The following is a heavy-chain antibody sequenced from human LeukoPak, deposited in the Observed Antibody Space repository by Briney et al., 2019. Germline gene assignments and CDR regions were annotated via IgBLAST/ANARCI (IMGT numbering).Heavy chain of an antibody. CDR2: IQSDGNEK. D-gene: IGHD6-13*01. Sequence: GGSLRLSCGASGFTFRDYWMSWVRQAPGKGLEWVANIQSDGNEKNYIDSVQGRFTISRDNAKTSLYLQMNSLRAEDTAVYYCAKGQQQLAPGNAFDIWGQGTMVTVSS. CDR1: GFTFRDYW. CDR3: AKGQQQLAPGNAFDI. J-gene: IGHJ3*02. V-gene: IGHV3-7*03.